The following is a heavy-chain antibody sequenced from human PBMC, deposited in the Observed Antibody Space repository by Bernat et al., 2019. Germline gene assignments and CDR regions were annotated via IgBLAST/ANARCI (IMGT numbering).Heavy chain of an antibody. Sequence: EVQLVESGGGLVKPGGSLRLSCAASGFTFSSYSMNWVRQAPGKGLEWVSSISSSSSYIYYADSVKGRFTISRDNANTPLYLQMHSLRAEDTAVYYCARRGVRGVKAPSDYWGQGTLVTVSS. J-gene: IGHJ4*02. D-gene: IGHD3-10*01. V-gene: IGHV3-21*01. CDR3: ARRGVRGVKAPSDY. CDR1: GFTFSSYS. CDR2: ISSSSSYI.